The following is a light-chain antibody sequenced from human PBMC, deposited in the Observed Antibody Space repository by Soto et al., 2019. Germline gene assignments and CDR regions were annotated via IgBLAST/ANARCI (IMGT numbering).Light chain of an antibody. CDR3: QQYGSSPPYT. Sequence: EVVLTQSPGTLSLSPGERATLSCRASQSVSNKYLAWYQQKPGQAPRLLIFGSSDRATGIPDRFSGSGSGTDFTLTISRLEPEDFAVYYCQQYGSSPPYTFGQGTKQEIK. CDR1: QSVSNKY. CDR2: GSS. J-gene: IGKJ2*01. V-gene: IGKV3-20*01.